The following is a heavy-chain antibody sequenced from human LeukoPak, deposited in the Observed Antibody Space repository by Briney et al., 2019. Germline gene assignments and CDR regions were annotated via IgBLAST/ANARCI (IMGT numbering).Heavy chain of an antibody. CDR3: ARVTGLFAFDI. CDR1: GFTFSTYA. CDR2: IYSGGNT. D-gene: IGHD3/OR15-3a*01. Sequence: GGSLRLSCAASGFTFSTYAMSWVRQAPGKGLEWVSNIYSGGNTYYADSVRGRFTISRDNSKNTLYLQMNSLRAEDTAVYYCARVTGLFAFDIWGQGTMVTVSS. V-gene: IGHV3-66*01. J-gene: IGHJ3*02.